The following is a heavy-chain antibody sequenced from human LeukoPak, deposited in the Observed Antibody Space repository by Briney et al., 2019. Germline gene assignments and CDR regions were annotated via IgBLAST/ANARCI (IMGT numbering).Heavy chain of an antibody. V-gene: IGHV4-39*07. CDR3: ARDGICGGDCFYD. CDR2: IYYSGST. D-gene: IGHD2-21*01. J-gene: IGHJ5*02. Sequence: SETLSLTCTVSGGSISSSSYYWGWIRQPPGKGLEWIGSIYYSGSTYYNPSLKSRVTILVDTSKNQFSLKLSSVTAADTAVYYCARDGICGGDCFYDWGQGTLVTVSS. CDR1: GGSISSSSYY.